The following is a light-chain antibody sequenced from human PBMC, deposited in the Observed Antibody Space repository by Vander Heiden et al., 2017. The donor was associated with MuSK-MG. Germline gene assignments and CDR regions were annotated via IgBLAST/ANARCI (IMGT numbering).Light chain of an antibody. CDR1: QSISSY. CDR3: QQSYSTPQT. CDR2: AAS. V-gene: IGKV1-39*01. Sequence: DIQMTQSPSSLSASVGDRVTITCRASQSISSYLNWYQQKPGKAPKLLIYAASSLQSGVPSRFSGSGSGTDFTRTISSRQPEDFATYYCQQSYSTPQTFGQGTKVEIK. J-gene: IGKJ1*01.